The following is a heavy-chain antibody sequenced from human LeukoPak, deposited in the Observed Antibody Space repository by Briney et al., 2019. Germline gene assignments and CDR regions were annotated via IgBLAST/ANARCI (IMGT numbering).Heavy chain of an antibody. Sequence: GASVTVSCKASGYTFTNYDINWVRQAPGQGLEWMGWMNPNSGNTGYAQKFQGRVTITRNTSISTAYMELSSLRSEDTAVYYCARAGTTYYYYYMDVWGKGTTVTVSS. CDR1: GYTFTNYD. CDR3: ARAGTTYYYYYMDV. CDR2: MNPNSGNT. V-gene: IGHV1-8*03. J-gene: IGHJ6*03. D-gene: IGHD1-1*01.